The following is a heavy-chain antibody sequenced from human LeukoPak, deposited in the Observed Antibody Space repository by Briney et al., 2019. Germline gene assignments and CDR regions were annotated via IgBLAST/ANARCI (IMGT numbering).Heavy chain of an antibody. V-gene: IGHV3-23*01. CDR1: GFTFSNYA. D-gene: IGHD3-10*01. Sequence: PGGSLRLSCAASGFTFSNYAMSWVRQAPGKGLEWVSAISGSGGSTYYADSVKGRFTISRDNSKNTLYLQMNSLRAEDTAVYYCARFFTMVRGVIIDYWGQGTLVTVSS. CDR3: ARFFTMVRGVIIDY. J-gene: IGHJ4*02. CDR2: ISGSGGST.